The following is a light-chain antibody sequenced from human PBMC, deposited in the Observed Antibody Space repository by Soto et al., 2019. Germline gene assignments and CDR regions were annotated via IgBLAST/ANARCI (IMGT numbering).Light chain of an antibody. CDR3: LQDYGYPRT. CDR1: QGIRSE. Sequence: AIQMTQSPSSLSASVGDRVTITCRASQGIRSELGWYQQKPGKAPKLLIYTSSRLQSGVPSRFSGSASGTAFTLTISSLQPEDFATYYCLQDYGYPRTFGQGTKVDIK. V-gene: IGKV1-6*01. J-gene: IGKJ1*01. CDR2: TSS.